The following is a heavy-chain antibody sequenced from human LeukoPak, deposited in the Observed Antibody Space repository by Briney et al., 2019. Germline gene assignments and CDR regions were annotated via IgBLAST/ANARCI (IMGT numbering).Heavy chain of an antibody. D-gene: IGHD6-19*01. CDR1: GGSISSSNW. J-gene: IGHJ4*02. Sequence: ETLSLTCAVSGGSISSSNWWSWVRQAPGKGLEWVSVIYSGANTYYADSVKGRFTISTDASKNTLYVQMNSLRAEDTAVYYCARVESTGWWHYFDYWGQGTLVTVSS. V-gene: IGHV3-53*01. CDR3: ARVESTGWWHYFDY. CDR2: IYSGANT.